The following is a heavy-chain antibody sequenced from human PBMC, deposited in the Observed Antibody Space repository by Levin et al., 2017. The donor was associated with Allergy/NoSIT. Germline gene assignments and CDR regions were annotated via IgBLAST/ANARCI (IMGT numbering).Heavy chain of an antibody. CDR2: ISSSSSTI. V-gene: IGHV3-48*01. D-gene: IGHD3/OR15-3a*01. J-gene: IGHJ3*02. CDR1: GFTFSSYS. CDR3: ARDGPPVRDFATAADAFDI. Sequence: SGGSLRLSCAASGFTFSSYSMNWVRQAPGKGLEWVSYISSSSSTIYYADSVKGRFTISRDNAKNSLYLQMNSLRAEDTAVYYCARDGPPVRDFATAADAFDIWGQGTMVTVSS.